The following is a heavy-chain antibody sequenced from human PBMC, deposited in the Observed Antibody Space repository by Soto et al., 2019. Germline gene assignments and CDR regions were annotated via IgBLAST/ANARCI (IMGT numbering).Heavy chain of an antibody. J-gene: IGHJ5*02. V-gene: IGHV1-69*13. D-gene: IGHD2-2*01. CDR2: IIPIFGTA. Sequence: SVKVSCKASGGTFSSYAISWVRQAPGQGLEWMGGIIPIFGTANYAQKFQGRVTITADESTSTAYMELSSLRSEDTAVYYCARSRVVPAAISWFDPWGQGNLVTVSS. CDR3: ARSRVVPAAISWFDP. CDR1: GGTFSSYA.